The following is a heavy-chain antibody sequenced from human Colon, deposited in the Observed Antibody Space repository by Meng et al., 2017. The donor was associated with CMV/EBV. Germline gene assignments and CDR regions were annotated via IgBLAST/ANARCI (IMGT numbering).Heavy chain of an antibody. CDR2: VNREGSNT. Sequence: GGSLRLSCATSGFIFSDYWMHWVRQVPGKGLVWVSSVNREGSNTNYADSVKGRFTISRDNARNTLYLQMNSLRVEDTAVYYCAREERGSGRSADYWGQGTLVTVSS. J-gene: IGHJ4*02. V-gene: IGHV3-74*01. CDR3: AREERGSGRSADY. CDR1: GFIFSDYW. D-gene: IGHD6-19*01.